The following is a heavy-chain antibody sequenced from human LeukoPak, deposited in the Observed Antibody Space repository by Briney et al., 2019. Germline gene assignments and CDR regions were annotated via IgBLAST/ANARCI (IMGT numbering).Heavy chain of an antibody. CDR1: GDIVSSNSAT. CDR2: TYYRSELYY. D-gene: IGHD3-3*02. V-gene: IGHV6-1*01. J-gene: IGHJ4*02. Sequence: SQTLSLTCAISGDIVSSNSATWNWIRQSPSRGLEWLGRTYYRSELYYDYAVSVKSRITINPDTSKNQFSLQLNSVTPEDTAVYYCASTHLYFDYWGQGTLVTVSS. CDR3: ASTHLYFDY.